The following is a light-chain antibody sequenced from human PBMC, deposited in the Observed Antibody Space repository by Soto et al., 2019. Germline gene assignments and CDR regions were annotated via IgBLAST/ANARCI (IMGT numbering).Light chain of an antibody. V-gene: IGKV3-15*01. Sequence: EIVMTQSPVTLSVSPGERVTLSCRASQSVSSNLAWYQQKPGQAPSLLIYGAFTRATGIPARFSGTGSGTEFTLTISSLQSEDFALYYCQQYGSSVTFGQGTRLEIK. CDR1: QSVSSN. J-gene: IGKJ5*01. CDR3: QQYGSSVT. CDR2: GAF.